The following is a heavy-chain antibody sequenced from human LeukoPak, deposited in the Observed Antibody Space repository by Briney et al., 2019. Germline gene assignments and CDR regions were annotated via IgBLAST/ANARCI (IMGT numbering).Heavy chain of an antibody. V-gene: IGHV3-21*01. CDR2: ISSSSSYI. Sequence: PGGSLRLSCAASGFTFSSYSMNWVRQAPGKGLEWVSSISSSSSYIYYADSVKGRFTISRDNAKNSLYLQMNSLRAEDTAVYYCASHYGGNLNLDYWGQGTLVTVSS. CDR3: ASHYGGNLNLDY. D-gene: IGHD4-23*01. CDR1: GFTFSSYS. J-gene: IGHJ4*02.